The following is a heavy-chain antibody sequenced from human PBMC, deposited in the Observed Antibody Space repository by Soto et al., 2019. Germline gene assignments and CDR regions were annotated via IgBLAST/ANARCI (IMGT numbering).Heavy chain of an antibody. CDR2: ISSDGSNK. J-gene: IGHJ4*02. V-gene: IGHV3-30-3*01. CDR1: GFTFSSHA. CDR3: ARDDEGGSDCDLLY. Sequence: QVQLVESGGGVVQPGRSLRLSCSVSGFTFSSHAMHWVRQAPGKGLEWVALISSDGSNKYYADSVKGRFTTSRDNSKNTMYLQMNSLRVEDTAVYYCARDDEGGSDCDLLYWGQGALGTVSS. D-gene: IGHD1-26*01.